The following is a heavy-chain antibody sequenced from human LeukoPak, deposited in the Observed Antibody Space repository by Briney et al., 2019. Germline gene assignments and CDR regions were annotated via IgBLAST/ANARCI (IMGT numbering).Heavy chain of an antibody. Sequence: PSETLSLTCTVSGGSISSYYCSWIRQPAGRGLEWIGRIYTSGSTNYNPSLKSRVTMSVDTSKNQFSLKLSSVTAADTAVYYCASDSLPGYSSSSNDYWGQGTLVTVSS. J-gene: IGHJ4*02. CDR1: GGSISSYY. V-gene: IGHV4-4*07. D-gene: IGHD6-13*01. CDR3: ASDSLPGYSSSSNDY. CDR2: IYTSGST.